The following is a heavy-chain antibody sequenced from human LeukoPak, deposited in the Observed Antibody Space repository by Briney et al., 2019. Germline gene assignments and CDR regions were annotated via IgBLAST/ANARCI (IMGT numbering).Heavy chain of an antibody. V-gene: IGHV4-59*01. CDR1: GGSISSYY. Sequence: SETLSLTCTVSGGSISSYYWSWIRQPPGKGLEWIGYIYYSGSTNYNPSLKSRVTISVDTSKNQFSLKLSSVTAADTAVYYCARDSGSGLAAAGIWDWGQGTLVTVSS. CDR2: IYYSGST. CDR3: ARDSGSGLAAAGIWD. D-gene: IGHD6-13*01. J-gene: IGHJ4*02.